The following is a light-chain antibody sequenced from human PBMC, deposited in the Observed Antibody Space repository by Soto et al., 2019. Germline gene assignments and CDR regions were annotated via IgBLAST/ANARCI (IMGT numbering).Light chain of an antibody. CDR2: VAS. Sequence: DIQMTQSLSSLSASVGDTVTITCLASHSISNTLSWYQQKPGKAPKVLIYVASTLPRGVPSSFTGIGPGSDFNLTIRSLQSADVATYYCQLTFSPPSTLGQGTKLEIK. CDR3: QLTFSPPST. J-gene: IGKJ2*01. V-gene: IGKV1-39*01. CDR1: HSISNT.